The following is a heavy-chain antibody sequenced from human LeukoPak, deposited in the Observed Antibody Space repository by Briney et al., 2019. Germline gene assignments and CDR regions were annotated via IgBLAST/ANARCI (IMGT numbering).Heavy chain of an antibody. D-gene: IGHD3-9*01. CDR2: IYYSGST. Sequence: SETLSLTCTVSGGSISSYYWSWIRQPPGKGLEWIGYIYYSGSTNYNPSLKSRVTISVDTSKNQFSLKLSSVTAADTAVYYCAREQDDILTGYYASYNWFDPWGQGTLVTVSS. V-gene: IGHV4-59*12. CDR1: GGSISSYY. J-gene: IGHJ5*02. CDR3: AREQDDILTGYYASYNWFDP.